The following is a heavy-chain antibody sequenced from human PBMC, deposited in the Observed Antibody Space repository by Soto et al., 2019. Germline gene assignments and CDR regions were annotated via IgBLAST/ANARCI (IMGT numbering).Heavy chain of an antibody. CDR1: GFTVSSNY. D-gene: IGHD2-2*01. Sequence: EVQLVESGGGLVQPGGSLRLSCAASGFTVSSNYMSWVRQAPGKGLEWVSVIYSGGSTYYADSVKGRFTISRHNSKNTLYLQMNSLRAEDTAVYYCARVGCSSTSCGYHYYYMDVWGKGTTVTVSS. V-gene: IGHV3-53*04. J-gene: IGHJ6*03. CDR2: IYSGGST. CDR3: ARVGCSSTSCGYHYYYMDV.